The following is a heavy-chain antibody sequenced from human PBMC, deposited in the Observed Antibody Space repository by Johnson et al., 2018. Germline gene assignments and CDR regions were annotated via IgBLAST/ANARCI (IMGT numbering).Heavy chain of an antibody. Sequence: VQLVESGGGLVKPGGSLRLSCATSGFSFSAYTMNWVRQAPGKGLEWVSSISSSSSGIYYVDSVQGRFTISRDNARGSLYLQMDSLRAEDTAVYYCARGNYTSYWGRGTLVTVSS. CDR3: ARGNYTSY. CDR1: GFSFSAYT. D-gene: IGHD3-3*01. J-gene: IGHJ4*02. V-gene: IGHV3-21*01. CDR2: ISSSSSGI.